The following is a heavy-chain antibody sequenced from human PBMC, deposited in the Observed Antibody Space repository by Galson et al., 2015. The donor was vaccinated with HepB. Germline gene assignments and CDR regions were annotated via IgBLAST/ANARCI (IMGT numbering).Heavy chain of an antibody. V-gene: IGHV3-23*01. J-gene: IGHJ4*02. CDR1: GFTFSNYA. CDR3: VKGARAYCGGGSCYYLDY. D-gene: IGHD2-15*01. Sequence: SLRLSCADSGFTFSNYAMSWVRQAPGKGLERVSAISGSGGGTIYADSVEGRFTISRDNSKNTLYLQMNSLRAEDTAIYYCVKGARAYCGGGSCYYLDYWGQGTLVTVSS. CDR2: ISGSGGGT.